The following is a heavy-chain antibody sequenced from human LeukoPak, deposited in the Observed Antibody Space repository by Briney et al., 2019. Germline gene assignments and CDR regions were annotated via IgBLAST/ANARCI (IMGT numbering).Heavy chain of an antibody. Sequence: GASVKVSCKASGYTFTAYYMHWVRQAPGHGLEWMGIINPSAGSTTYAQKFQGRVAMTRDTSTSTVYMELSSLRSEATAVYYCARDRRYNDYDYCFDSWGQGTLVTVSS. J-gene: IGHJ4*02. V-gene: IGHV1-46*01. CDR1: GYTFTAYY. CDR3: ARDRRYNDYDYCFDS. D-gene: IGHD5-12*01. CDR2: INPSAGST.